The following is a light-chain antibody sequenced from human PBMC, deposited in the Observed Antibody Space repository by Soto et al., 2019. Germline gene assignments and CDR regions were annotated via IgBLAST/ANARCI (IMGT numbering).Light chain of an antibody. J-gene: IGKJ4*01. CDR1: QDISSW. Sequence: DLQMTQAPSSVSASVAASVTITCRASQDISSWLAWLQHKPGEAPRLLIYAATSLHSAVPSRFSGSGSGTAFTLTSGSLQPEDFATTFCQQGDSFPLTVGGGTKVEIK. CDR3: QQGDSFPLT. V-gene: IGKV1-12*01. CDR2: AAT.